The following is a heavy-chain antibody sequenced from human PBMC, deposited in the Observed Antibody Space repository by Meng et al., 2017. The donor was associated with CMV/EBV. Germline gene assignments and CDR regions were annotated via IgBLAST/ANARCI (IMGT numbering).Heavy chain of an antibody. CDR1: GFSLSSTGVG. V-gene: IGHV2-5*01. CDR3: AHRDVSRAFDI. CDR2: LYWNNDE. D-gene: IGHD5/OR15-5a*01. Sequence: SGPTLVKPTQTLTLTCTFSGFSLSSTGVGVGWIRQPPGKALGWLTLLYWNNDERYSPSLKSRLSITKDTSKNQVVLTMTNMDPVDTGTYYCAHRDVSRAFDIWGQGTMVTVSS. J-gene: IGHJ3*02.